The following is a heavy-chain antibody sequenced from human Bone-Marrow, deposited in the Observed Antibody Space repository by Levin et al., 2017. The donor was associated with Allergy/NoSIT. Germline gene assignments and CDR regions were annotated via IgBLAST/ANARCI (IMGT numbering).Heavy chain of an antibody. Sequence: GGSLRLSCAASGFTFSSYGMHWVRQAPGKGLEWVAVISYDGSNKYYADSVKGRFTISRDNSKNTLYLQMNSLRAEDTAVYYCAKEDSSSWPPTSSDYWGQGTLVTVSS. CDR2: ISYDGSNK. CDR3: AKEDSSSWPPTSSDY. J-gene: IGHJ4*02. CDR1: GFTFSSYG. D-gene: IGHD6-13*01. V-gene: IGHV3-30*18.